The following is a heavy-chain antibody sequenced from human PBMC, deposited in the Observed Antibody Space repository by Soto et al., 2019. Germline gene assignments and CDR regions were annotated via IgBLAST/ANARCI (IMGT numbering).Heavy chain of an antibody. V-gene: IGHV3-73*01. Sequence: GGSLRLSCAASGFTFSGSAMHWVRQASGKGLEWVGRIRSKANSYATAYAASVKGRFTISRDDSKNTAYLQMNSLKTEDTAVYYCTPLTDIVVVPAASVDVWGKGTTVTVSS. CDR3: TPLTDIVVVPAASVDV. D-gene: IGHD2-2*01. CDR2: IRSKANSYAT. CDR1: GFTFSGSA. J-gene: IGHJ6*04.